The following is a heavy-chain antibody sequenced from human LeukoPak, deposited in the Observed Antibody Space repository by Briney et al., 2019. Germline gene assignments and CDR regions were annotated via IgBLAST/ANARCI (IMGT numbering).Heavy chain of an antibody. CDR3: ARHLAIAAAGTYYYYYYMDV. V-gene: IGHV5-51*01. J-gene: IGHJ6*03. CDR1: GYSFTSYW. D-gene: IGHD6-13*01. Sequence: GESLKISCKGSGYSFTSYWIGWVRQMPGKGLEWMGIIYLGNSDTRYSPSFQGQVTISADKSISTTYLQWSSLKASDTAMYYCARHLAIAAAGTYYYYYYMDVWGKGTTVTVSS. CDR2: IYLGNSDT.